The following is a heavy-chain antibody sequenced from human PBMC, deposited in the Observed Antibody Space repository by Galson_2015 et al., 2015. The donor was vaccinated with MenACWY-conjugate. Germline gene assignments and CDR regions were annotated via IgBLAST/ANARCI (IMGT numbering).Heavy chain of an antibody. CDR1: GFTFSNHW. Sequence: SLRLSCAASGFTFSNHWMHWVRQAPGRGLVWVSRINDDGTSITYGGAVKGRFIITRDNAQKTLYLQMNSLSAEDTAVYYCARESLGDDALDIWGQGTLVTVSS. CDR2: INDDGTSI. D-gene: IGHD3-10*01. J-gene: IGHJ3*02. CDR3: ARESLGDDALDI. V-gene: IGHV3-74*01.